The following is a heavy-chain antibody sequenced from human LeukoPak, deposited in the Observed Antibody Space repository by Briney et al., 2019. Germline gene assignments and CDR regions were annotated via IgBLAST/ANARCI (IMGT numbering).Heavy chain of an antibody. CDR1: GDSVSSNSAA. D-gene: IGHD2-21*02. Sequence: SQTLSLTCAISGDSVSSNSAAWNWIRQSPSRGLEWLGRTYYRSKWYNDYAVSVKSRITINPDTSKNQFSLKLSSVTAADTAVYYCARWTTCGGDCHILDYWGQGILVTVSS. CDR2: TYYRSKWYN. CDR3: ARWTTCGGDCHILDY. V-gene: IGHV6-1*01. J-gene: IGHJ4*02.